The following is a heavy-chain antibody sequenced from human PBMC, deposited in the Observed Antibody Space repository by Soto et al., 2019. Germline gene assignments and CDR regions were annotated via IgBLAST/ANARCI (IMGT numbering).Heavy chain of an antibody. J-gene: IGHJ6*02. V-gene: IGHV4-31*03. CDR2: NYYSGIT. CDR1: GGSISSGGYY. Sequence: QVQLQESGPGLVKPSQTLSLTCTVSGGSISSGGYYWTWIRQHPGKGLEWIGYNYYSGITYYNPSLKRRVTLSLATSKNQFSLKLSSVTAAATAVYYCARGSSIAGLYYGMDVWGQGTTVTVSS. D-gene: IGHD6-6*01. CDR3: ARGSSIAGLYYGMDV.